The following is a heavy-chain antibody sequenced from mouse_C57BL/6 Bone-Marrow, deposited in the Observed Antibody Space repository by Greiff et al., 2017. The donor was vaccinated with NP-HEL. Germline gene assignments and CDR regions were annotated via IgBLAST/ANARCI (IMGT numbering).Heavy chain of an antibody. Sequence: QVQLKQSGAELVKPGASVKLSCKASGYTFTSYWMRWVKQRPGRGLEWIGRIDPNSGGNKYNEKFKSKATLTVDKPSSPAYMQLSSLTSEDSAVYYCARGRETAQATFDDWGQVTTLTVSS. CDR2: IDPNSGGN. V-gene: IGHV1-72*01. J-gene: IGHJ2*01. CDR1: GYTFTSYW. CDR3: ARGRETAQATFDD. D-gene: IGHD3-2*02.